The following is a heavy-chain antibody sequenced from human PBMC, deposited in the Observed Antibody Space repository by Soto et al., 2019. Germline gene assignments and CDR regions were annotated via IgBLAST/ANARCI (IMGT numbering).Heavy chain of an antibody. CDR2: TYYRGST. J-gene: IGHJ5*02. D-gene: IGHD2-2*01. V-gene: IGHV4-30-4*01. CDR3: ASPFRGSCSTTSNYSWCDP. CDR1: GGSIRRGAYY. Sequence: LFLNCTVSGGSIRRGAYYWSWIRQPPGKHLEWIGYTYYRGSTYYNPSLKSRVTISVDTSKNQFSLKLRSVTAADTAVYYCASPFRGSCSTTSNYSWCDPW.